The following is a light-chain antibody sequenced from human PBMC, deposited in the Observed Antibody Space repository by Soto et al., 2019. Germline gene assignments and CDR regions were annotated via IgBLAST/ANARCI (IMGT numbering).Light chain of an antibody. CDR1: QSISSY. CDR3: QQSYSTSWT. J-gene: IGKJ1*01. Sequence: DIPMTQSPSSLSASVGDRVTITCRASQSISSYLNWYQQKPGKAPKLLIYAASSLQSGVPSRVSGSGSGTEFTLTISSLQPEDFATYYCQQSYSTSWTFGQGTKVEIK. V-gene: IGKV1-39*01. CDR2: AAS.